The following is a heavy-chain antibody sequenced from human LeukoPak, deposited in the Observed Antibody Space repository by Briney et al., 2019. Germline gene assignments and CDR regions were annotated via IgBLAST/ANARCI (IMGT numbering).Heavy chain of an antibody. J-gene: IGHJ4*02. V-gene: IGHV4-4*02. CDR3: ARDKASSGTPVDY. D-gene: IGHD3-22*01. CDR1: GGSISSSNW. Sequence: SETLSLTCTVSGGSISSSNWWSWVRRPPGKGLEWIGEIYHSGSTNYNPSLKSRVTTSVDKSKNQLSLKVSSVTAADTAAYYCARDKASSGTPVDYWGQGTLVTVSS. CDR2: IYHSGST.